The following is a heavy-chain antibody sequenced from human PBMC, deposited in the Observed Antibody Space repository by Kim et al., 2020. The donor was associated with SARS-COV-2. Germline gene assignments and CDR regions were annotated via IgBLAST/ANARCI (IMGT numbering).Heavy chain of an antibody. J-gene: IGHJ4*02. CDR3: ARGGNGWEEY. V-gene: IGHV3-7*03. CDR1: GFTFSSYW. Sequence: GGSLRLSCAASGFTFSSYWMTWVRQAPGKGLEWVANINQDGSEKYYGDSVKGRFTISRDNAKNSVRLQMDCLRAEDTAVYYCARGGNGWEEYWGQGTLVIVSS. CDR2: INQDGSEK. D-gene: IGHD6-25*01.